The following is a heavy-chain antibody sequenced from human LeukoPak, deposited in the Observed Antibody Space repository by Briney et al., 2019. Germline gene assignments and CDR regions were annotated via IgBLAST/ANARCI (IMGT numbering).Heavy chain of an antibody. CDR2: IKQDGSEK. V-gene: IGHV3-7*01. CDR3: ARDRGDDTSTFYPNWFDP. J-gene: IGHJ5*02. Sequence: PGGSLRLSCAASGFTFSSYWMSWVRQAPGKGLEWVANIKQDGSEKYYVDSVKGRFTISRDNAKNSLYLQVNSLTAEDTAVYYCARDRGDDTSTFYPNWFDPWGQGTLVTVSS. D-gene: IGHD3-22*01. CDR1: GFTFSSYW.